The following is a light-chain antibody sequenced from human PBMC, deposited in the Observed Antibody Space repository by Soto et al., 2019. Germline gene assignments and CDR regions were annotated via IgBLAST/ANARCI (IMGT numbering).Light chain of an antibody. J-gene: IGKJ5*01. CDR3: QERSHWVT. V-gene: IGKV3D-20*02. CDR1: QSVSSSY. CDR2: GAS. Sequence: EIGLTQSPCTLSLSPGERATLSCRASQSVSSSYLAWYQQKPGQAPRLLIYGASSRATGIPDRFSGSGSGADFTLTISSLETEDFAGYCCQERSHWVTFGRGTRLEIK.